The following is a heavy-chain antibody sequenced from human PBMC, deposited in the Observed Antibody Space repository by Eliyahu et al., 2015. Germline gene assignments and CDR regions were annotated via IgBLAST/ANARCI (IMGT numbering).Heavy chain of an antibody. Sequence: QVQLQQWGAGLLKPSETLSLTCAVYGGSFSGYXWXWIRQPPGKGLEWIGEINHSGSTNYNPSXKSRVTISVDTSKNQFSLKLSSVTAADTAVYYCARDAPVVVVFSRNPRYNWFDPWGQGTLVTVSS. J-gene: IGHJ5*02. V-gene: IGHV4-34*01. CDR1: GGSFSGYX. CDR2: INHSGST. CDR3: ARDAPVVVVFSRNPRYNWFDP. D-gene: IGHD2-15*01.